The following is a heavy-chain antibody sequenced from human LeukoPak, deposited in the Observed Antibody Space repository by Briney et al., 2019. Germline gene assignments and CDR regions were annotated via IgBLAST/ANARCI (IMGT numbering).Heavy chain of an antibody. J-gene: IGHJ3*02. D-gene: IGHD3-22*01. CDR2: IIPIFGTA. CDR1: GGTFSSYA. V-gene: IGHV1-69*13. Sequence: ASVKVSCKASGGTFSSYAISWVRQAPGQGLEWMGGIIPIFGTANYAQKFQGRVTITADESTSTAYMELSSLRSEDTAVYYCARDGYDSSGFPSGREISSNNDAFDIWGQGTMVTVSS. CDR3: ARDGYDSSGFPSGREISSNNDAFDI.